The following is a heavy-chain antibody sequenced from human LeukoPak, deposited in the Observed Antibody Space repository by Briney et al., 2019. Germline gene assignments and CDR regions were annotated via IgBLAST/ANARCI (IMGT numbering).Heavy chain of an antibody. J-gene: IGHJ4*02. CDR1: GGSISNYY. V-gene: IGHV4-59*08. CDR2: IYYSGST. Sequence: PSETLSLTCTVSGGSISNYYWSWIRQPPGKGLEWIGYIYYSGSTNYSPSLKSRVTISVDTSKNQFSLKLSSVTAADTAVYYCARQYSDDSSGYYFAYWGQGTLVTVSS. D-gene: IGHD3-22*01. CDR3: ARQYSDDSSGYYFAY.